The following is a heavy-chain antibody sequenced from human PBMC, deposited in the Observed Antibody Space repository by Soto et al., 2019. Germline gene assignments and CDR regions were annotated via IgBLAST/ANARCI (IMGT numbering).Heavy chain of an antibody. CDR3: ARERKFDFWRKGLDV. CDR2: MDPNSGST. CDR1: GYTFTSYD. D-gene: IGHD3-3*01. J-gene: IGHJ6*02. V-gene: IGHV1-8*01. Sequence: QAQLVQSGAEVKKPGASVKVSCKASGYTFTSYDINWVRQAPGQGLECLGWMDPNSGSTGYAQNFQGRVTMTRNISINTAHMELSSLRSEDTAVYYCARERKFDFWRKGLDVWGQGTTVTVSS.